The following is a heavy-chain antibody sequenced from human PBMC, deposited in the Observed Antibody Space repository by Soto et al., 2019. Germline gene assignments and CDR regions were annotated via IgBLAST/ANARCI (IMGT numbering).Heavy chain of an antibody. CDR2: IIPIFGAA. D-gene: IGHD4-17*01. V-gene: IGHV1-69*01. CDR1: GGTFSSYA. CDR3: ASWDHDYGDGGY. Sequence: QVQLVQSGAEVKKPGSSVKVSCKASGGTFSSYAISWVRQAPGQGLEWMGGIIPIFGAANYAQKFQGRVTIPGDESTSTAYMELSSLRSEDTAVYYGASWDHDYGDGGYWGQGTLVTVSS. J-gene: IGHJ4*02.